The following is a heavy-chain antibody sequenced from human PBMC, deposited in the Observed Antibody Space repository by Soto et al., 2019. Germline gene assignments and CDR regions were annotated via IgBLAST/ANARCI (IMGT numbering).Heavy chain of an antibody. Sequence: PGGSLRLSCAASGFTFSSYAMSWVRQAPGKGLEWVSAISGSGGSTYYADSVKGRFTISRDNSKNTLYLQMNSLRAEDTAVYYCAKDRAYYYGSGSYAHYFDYWGQGTLVTVPQ. J-gene: IGHJ4*02. V-gene: IGHV3-23*01. CDR1: GFTFSSYA. CDR2: ISGSGGST. D-gene: IGHD3-10*01. CDR3: AKDRAYYYGSGSYAHYFDY.